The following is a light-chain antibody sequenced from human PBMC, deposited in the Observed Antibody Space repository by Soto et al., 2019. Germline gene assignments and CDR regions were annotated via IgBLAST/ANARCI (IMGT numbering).Light chain of an antibody. V-gene: IGLV2-14*01. CDR3: SSFTSSSTRV. CDR2: EVS. Sequence: QSALTQPASVSGSPGQSITISCTGTGSDVGGYNYFSWYQQYPGKAPKLMIYEVSNRPSGVSNRFSGSKSGNTACLIISGLQAEDEADYYCSSFTSSSTRVFGTGTKLTVL. J-gene: IGLJ1*01. CDR1: GSDVGGYNY.